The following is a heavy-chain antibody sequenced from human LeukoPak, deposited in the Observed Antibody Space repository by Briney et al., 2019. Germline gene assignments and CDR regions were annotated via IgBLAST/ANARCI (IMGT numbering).Heavy chain of an antibody. Sequence: GGSLRLSCAASGFTFSSHAMHWVRQAPGRGVEGGAVISYDTSNKYYVDSVKGRFTISRDNSKDTLYLQMNSLRAEDTAVYYCAKDQDGSGGFDYWGQGTLVTVSS. CDR1: GFTFSSHA. D-gene: IGHD3-10*01. CDR2: ISYDTSNK. CDR3: AKDQDGSGGFDY. V-gene: IGHV3-30*04. J-gene: IGHJ4*02.